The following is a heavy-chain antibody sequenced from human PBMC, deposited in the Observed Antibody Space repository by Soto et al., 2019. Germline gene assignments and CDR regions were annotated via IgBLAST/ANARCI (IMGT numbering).Heavy chain of an antibody. CDR2: ISTNGGST. J-gene: IGHJ2*01. Sequence: GGSLRLSCSAYGFTFSIYAMQWVRQAPGKGLEYVSSISTNGGSTHYADSVKGRFTISRDNSKNTQYLQMNSLRLEDTAVYYCARPLWRDDYNWGYFDLWGRGTLVTVS. CDR3: ARPLWRDDYNWGYFDL. D-gene: IGHD4-4*01. CDR1: GFTFSIYA. V-gene: IGHV3-64*04.